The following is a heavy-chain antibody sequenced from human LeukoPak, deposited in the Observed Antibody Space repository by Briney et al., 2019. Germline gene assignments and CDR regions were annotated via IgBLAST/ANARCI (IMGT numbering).Heavy chain of an antibody. CDR3: AGGPGGSGGAYVGDY. D-gene: IGHD2-15*01. V-gene: IGHV3-74*01. CDR1: GFTFSTHW. Sequence: GGSLRLSCAASGFTFSTHWMHWVRQVPGRGPVWVSRADGGGSSTSYADSVKGRFSISRDNAKSTLYLQMNGLRAEDTAVYYCAGGPGGSGGAYVGDYWGHGTLVTVSS. J-gene: IGHJ4*01. CDR2: ADGGGSST.